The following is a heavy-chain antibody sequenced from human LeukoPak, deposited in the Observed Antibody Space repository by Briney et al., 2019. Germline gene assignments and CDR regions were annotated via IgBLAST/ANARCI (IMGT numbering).Heavy chain of an antibody. CDR2: IYTSGST. J-gene: IGHJ5*02. CDR3: ARDYGSGDQKCFDP. CDR1: GGSISTGSYS. D-gene: IGHD3-10*01. Sequence: PSQTLSLTCTVSGGSISTGSYSWNWIRQPAGKGLEWIGRIYTSGSTNYNPSLKSRVTVSVDTSKNQFSLKLSSVTAADTAVYYCARDYGSGDQKCFDPWGQGTLVTVPS. V-gene: IGHV4-61*02.